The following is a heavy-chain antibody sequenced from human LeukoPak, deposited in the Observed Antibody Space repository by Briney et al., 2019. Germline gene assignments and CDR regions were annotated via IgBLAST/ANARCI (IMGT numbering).Heavy chain of an antibody. Sequence: GASVKVSCKASGYILSSYNTHWVRQAPGQGLEWLGIINPSGGDTNYAQKFQGRVTLTRDKSTSTVYMELSSLTSDDTAVYYCARTYCAEDCSIRYFDYWGQGTLVTVSS. CDR2: INPSGGDT. J-gene: IGHJ4*02. V-gene: IGHV1-46*01. CDR1: GYILSSYN. CDR3: ARTYCAEDCSIRYFDY. D-gene: IGHD2-21*02.